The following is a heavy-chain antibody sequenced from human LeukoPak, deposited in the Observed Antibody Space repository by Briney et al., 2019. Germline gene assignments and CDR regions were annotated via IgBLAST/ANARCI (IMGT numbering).Heavy chain of an antibody. CDR3: AKDRMETLIGNWFDP. Sequence: GRSLRLSCAASGFTISTYGMHWVRQTPGKGLEWVAVLSYDGRHKYYEDSVKGRFTISRDNSKNTLYLQMDSLRAEDTAVYYCAKDRMETLIGNWFDPWGQGTLVTVSS. CDR2: LSYDGRHK. D-gene: IGHD4-23*01. CDR1: GFTISTYG. J-gene: IGHJ5*02. V-gene: IGHV3-30*18.